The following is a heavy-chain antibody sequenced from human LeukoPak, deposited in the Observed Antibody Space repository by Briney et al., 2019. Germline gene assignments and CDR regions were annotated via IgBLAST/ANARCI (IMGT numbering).Heavy chain of an antibody. CDR3: ASGYCSSTSCYDFDY. CDR2: ISSSSSYI. J-gene: IGHJ4*02. V-gene: IGHV3-21*01. CDR1: GFTFSSYS. Sequence: GGSLRLSCAASGFTFSSYSMRWVRQAPGEGLEWVSSISSSSSYIYYADSVKGRFTISRDNATNSLYLQMNSLRAEDTAVYYCASGYCSSTSCYDFDYWGQGTLVTVSS. D-gene: IGHD2-2*03.